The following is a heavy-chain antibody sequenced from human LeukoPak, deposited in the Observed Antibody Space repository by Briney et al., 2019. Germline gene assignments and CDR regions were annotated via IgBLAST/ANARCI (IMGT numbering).Heavy chain of an antibody. CDR3: ARNRIAVAGPEYFQH. Sequence: GGSLRLSCAASGFTFSSYSMNWVRQAPGKGLEWVSSISSSSSYVYYADSVKGRFTISRDNAKNSPYLQMNSLRAEDTAVYYCARNRIAVAGPEYFQHWGQGTLVTVSS. D-gene: IGHD6-19*01. CDR1: GFTFSSYS. J-gene: IGHJ1*01. CDR2: ISSSSSYV. V-gene: IGHV3-21*01.